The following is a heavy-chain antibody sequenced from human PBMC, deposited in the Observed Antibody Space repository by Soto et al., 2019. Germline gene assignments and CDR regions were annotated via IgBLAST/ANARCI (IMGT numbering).Heavy chain of an antibody. Sequence: LRLCCGAAGVTLINMGGSWVRQAPGKGLEWVSSMRYNGGTYYADSVKGRFTISRDNSKNTLYLQMNSLRPEDTAVYYCVKVNWDDSEGYCGPETLLTVSS. V-gene: IGHV3-23*01. CDR2: MRYNGGT. D-gene: IGHD1-20*01. J-gene: IGHJ4*02. CDR1: GVTLINMG. CDR3: VKVNWDDSEGY.